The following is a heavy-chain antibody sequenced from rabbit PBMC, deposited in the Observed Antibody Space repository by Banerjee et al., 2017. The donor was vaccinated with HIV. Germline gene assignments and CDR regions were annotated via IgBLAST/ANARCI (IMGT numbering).Heavy chain of an antibody. CDR3: ARDLAGVTGWNFGL. J-gene: IGHJ4*01. CDR1: GFDFSGYG. V-gene: IGHV1S45*01. D-gene: IGHD4-1*01. CDR2: INTISGDT. Sequence: QEQLVESGGGLVQPGGSLKVSCKASGFDFSGYGVSWVRQAPGKGLEWIACINTISGDTVYATWAKGRFTISKASWTTVTLQMTSLTAADTATYFCARDLAGVTGWNFGLWGQGTLVTVS.